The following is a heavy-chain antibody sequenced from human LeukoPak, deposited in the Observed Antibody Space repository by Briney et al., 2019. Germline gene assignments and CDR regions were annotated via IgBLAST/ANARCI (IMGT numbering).Heavy chain of an antibody. CDR3: ASDGYCDDSVDCYLSY. J-gene: IGHJ4*02. CDR2: IWYDGSNK. D-gene: IGHD3-22*01. CDR1: GFTFSSYG. V-gene: IGHV3-33*08. Sequence: GGTLRLSCAASGFTFSSYGMHWVRQAPGKGLEWVAAIWYDGSNKYYADSVKGRFTISSTYSKNMFYLQINSLRAEATAVYYWASDGYCDDSVDCYLSYWGQGTLVTVSS.